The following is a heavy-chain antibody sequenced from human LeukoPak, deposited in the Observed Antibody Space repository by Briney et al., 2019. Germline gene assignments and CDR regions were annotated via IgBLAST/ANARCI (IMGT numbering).Heavy chain of an antibody. Sequence: GGSLRLSCAASGFTFSSYEMNWVRQAPGKGLEWVSYISSSGSTIYYADSVKGRFTISRDNAKNSLYLQMNSLRVEDTAVYYCARPYCSGGSCYSWFPDYWGQGTLVTVSS. V-gene: IGHV3-48*03. CDR1: GFTFSSYE. J-gene: IGHJ4*02. CDR3: ARPYCSGGSCYSWFPDY. CDR2: ISSSGSTI. D-gene: IGHD2-15*01.